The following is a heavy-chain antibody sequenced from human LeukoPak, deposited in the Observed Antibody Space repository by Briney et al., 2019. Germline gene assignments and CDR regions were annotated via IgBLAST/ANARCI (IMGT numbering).Heavy chain of an antibody. V-gene: IGHV1-2*02. D-gene: IGHD6-13*01. CDR1: GYTFTGYY. CDR3: ARSRRVAAAGTSLDP. Sequence: ASVKVSCKASGYTFTGYYMHWVRQAPGQGLEWMGWINPNSGGTNYAQKFQGRVTMTRDTSISTAYMELSRLRSDDTAVYYCARSRRVAAAGTSLDPWGQGTLVTVSS. J-gene: IGHJ5*02. CDR2: INPNSGGT.